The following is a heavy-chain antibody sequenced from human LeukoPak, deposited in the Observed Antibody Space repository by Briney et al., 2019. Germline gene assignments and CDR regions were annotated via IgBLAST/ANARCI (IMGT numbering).Heavy chain of an antibody. J-gene: IGHJ4*02. Sequence: SETLSLTCTVSGGSISSSSYYWGWIRQPPGKGLEWIGSIYYSGSTYYNPSLKSRVTISVDTSKNQFSLKLSSVTAADTAVYYCARDWIYSSSSGFDYWGQGTLVTVSS. CDR1: GGSISSSSYY. CDR3: ARDWIYSSSSGFDY. V-gene: IGHV4-39*07. D-gene: IGHD6-6*01. CDR2: IYYSGST.